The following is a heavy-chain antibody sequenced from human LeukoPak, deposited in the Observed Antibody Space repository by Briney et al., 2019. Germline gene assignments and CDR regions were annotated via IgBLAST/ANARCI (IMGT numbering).Heavy chain of an antibody. Sequence: PSETLSLTCTVSGGSISSSSYYWGWIRQPPGKGLEWIGSIYYSGSTYYNPSLKSRVTISVDTSKNQFSLKLSSVTAADTAVYYCASPYYYDSSGYPNWGQGTLVTVSS. J-gene: IGHJ4*02. CDR3: ASPYYYDSSGYPN. CDR2: IYYSGST. V-gene: IGHV4-39*07. CDR1: GGSISSSSYY. D-gene: IGHD3-22*01.